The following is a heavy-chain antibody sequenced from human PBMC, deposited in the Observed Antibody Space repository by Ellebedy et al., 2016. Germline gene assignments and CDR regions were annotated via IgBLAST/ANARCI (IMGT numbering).Heavy chain of an antibody. Sequence: GESLKISCAASKFTVSSNYMSWVRQAPGKGLEWVSVIYSGGSTYYADSVKGRFTISRDRSKNTLYLQMNSLRAEDTAVYYCARELIDGGGDLIYYYYGMDVWGQGTTVTVSS. CDR2: IYSGGST. CDR1: KFTVSSNY. CDR3: ARELIDGGGDLIYYYYGMDV. D-gene: IGHD2-21*01. V-gene: IGHV3-53*01. J-gene: IGHJ6*02.